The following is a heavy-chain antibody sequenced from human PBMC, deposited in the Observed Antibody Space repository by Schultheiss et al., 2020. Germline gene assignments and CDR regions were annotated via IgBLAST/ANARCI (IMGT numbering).Heavy chain of an antibody. D-gene: IGHD3-16*01. CDR2: ISYDGSNK. CDR3: AFYIDAWDFDY. J-gene: IGHJ4*02. CDR1: GFTFSSYD. V-gene: IGHV3-30-3*01. Sequence: GGSLRLSCAASGFTFSSYDMHWVRQAPGKGLEWVAVISYDGSNKYYADSVKGRFTISRDNAKNSLYLQMNSLRAEDTAVYYCAFYIDAWDFDYWGQGTLVTVSS.